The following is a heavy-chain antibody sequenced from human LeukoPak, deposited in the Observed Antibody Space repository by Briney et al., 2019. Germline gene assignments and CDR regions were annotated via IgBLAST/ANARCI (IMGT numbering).Heavy chain of an antibody. CDR2: ILSDGRNK. CDR3: AKDNGLGRVRYFDWLSNYFDY. V-gene: IGHV3-30*02. J-gene: IGHJ4*02. CDR1: GFTFSRYG. Sequence: GGSLRLSCAASGFTFSRYGMHWVRQAPGKGLEWVAFILSDGRNKYYADSVKGRFTISRDNSKNTLYLQMNSLRAEDTAVYYCAKDNGLGRVRYFDWLSNYFDYWGQGTLVTVSS. D-gene: IGHD3-9*01.